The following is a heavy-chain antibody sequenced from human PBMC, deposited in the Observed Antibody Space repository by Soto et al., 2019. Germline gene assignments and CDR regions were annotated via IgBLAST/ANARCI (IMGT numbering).Heavy chain of an antibody. Sequence: SLRLSCAASGFTFDDYAMHWVRQAPGKGLEWVSGISWNSGSIGYADSVKGRFTISRDNAKNSLYLQMNSLRAEDTALYYCAKDRSSSSRYYYYGMDVWGQGTTVTVSS. CDR3: AKDRSSSSRYYYYGMDV. D-gene: IGHD6-6*01. J-gene: IGHJ6*02. V-gene: IGHV3-9*01. CDR1: GFTFDDYA. CDR2: ISWNSGSI.